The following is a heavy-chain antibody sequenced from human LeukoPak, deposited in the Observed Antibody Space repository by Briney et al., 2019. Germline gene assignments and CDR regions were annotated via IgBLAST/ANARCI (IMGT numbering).Heavy chain of an antibody. D-gene: IGHD5-12*01. CDR1: GGTFSSYA. J-gene: IGHJ4*02. CDR2: IIPIFGTA. V-gene: IGHV1-69*13. CDR3: AREKSLRGFDY. Sequence: SVKVSCKASGGTFSSYAISWVRQAPGQGLEWMGGIIPIFGTANYAQKFQGRVTITADESTSTAYMEMSSLRSEDTDGYYCAREKSLRGFDYRGQGTLVTVSS.